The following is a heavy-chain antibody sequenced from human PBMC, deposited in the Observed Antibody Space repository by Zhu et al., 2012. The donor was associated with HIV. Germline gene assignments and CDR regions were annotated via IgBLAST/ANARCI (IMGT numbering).Heavy chain of an antibody. J-gene: IGHJ5*02. V-gene: IGHV4-61*01. CDR3: ARESALRGDNWFDP. CDR2: IYYSGST. Sequence: QVQLQESGPGLVKPSETLSLTCTVSGGSVRSGSYYWSWIRQPPGKGLEWIGYIYYSGSTNYNPSLKSRVTISVDTSKNQFSLKLSSVTAADTAVYYCARESALRGDNWFDPWGQGTLVTVSS. CDR1: GGSVRSGSYY. D-gene: IGHD3-10*01.